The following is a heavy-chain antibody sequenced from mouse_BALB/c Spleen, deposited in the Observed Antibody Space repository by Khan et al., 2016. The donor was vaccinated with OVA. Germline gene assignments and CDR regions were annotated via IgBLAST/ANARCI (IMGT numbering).Heavy chain of an antibody. Sequence: QVQLQQSGPELVRPGVSVKIFCKGFGFTFTDFAMYWVKQSHAMSLEWIGLISTYSGNTNYNQKFKGKATMTVDKSFSTAFLEFARLTSEVSAIFYCARPAYDGCYDYRGQGTTLPVAS. D-gene: IGHD2-3*01. CDR1: GFTFTDFA. J-gene: IGHJ2*01. CDR3: ARPAYDGCYDY. V-gene: IGHV1S137*01. CDR2: ISTYSGNT.